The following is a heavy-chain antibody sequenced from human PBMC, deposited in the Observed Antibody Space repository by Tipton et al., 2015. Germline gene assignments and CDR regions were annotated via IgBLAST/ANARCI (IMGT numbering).Heavy chain of an antibody. CDR2: IHHGGST. D-gene: IGHD3-22*01. CDR1: GGSVNSGIYD. Sequence: LRLSCTVSGGSVNSGIYDWTWIRQPPGKRLEWIGEIHHGGSTNYNPSLKSRVTMSVDTSKNQFSLHLSSVTAADTAVYYCAREVWYNDSTGYDYWGQGTLVTVSS. J-gene: IGHJ4*02. V-gene: IGHV4-61*01. CDR3: AREVWYNDSTGYDY.